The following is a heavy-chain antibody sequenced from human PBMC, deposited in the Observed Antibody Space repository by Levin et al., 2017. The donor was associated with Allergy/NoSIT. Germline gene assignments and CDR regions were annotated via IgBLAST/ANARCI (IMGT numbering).Heavy chain of an antibody. CDR3: ARTSSTSRYSGSDY. CDR1: GFTFSSYE. V-gene: IGHV3-48*03. Sequence: LSLTCAASGFTFSSYEMNWVRQAPGKGLEWVSYISSSGSTIYYADSVKGRFTISRDNAKNSLYLQMNSLRAEDTAVYYCARTSSTSRYSGSDYWGQGTLVTVSS. J-gene: IGHJ4*02. CDR2: ISSSGSTI. D-gene: IGHD2-2*01.